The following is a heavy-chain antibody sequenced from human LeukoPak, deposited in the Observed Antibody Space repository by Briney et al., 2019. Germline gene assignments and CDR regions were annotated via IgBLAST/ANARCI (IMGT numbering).Heavy chain of an antibody. D-gene: IGHD2-15*01. CDR1: GYTFTSYD. CDR3: ARRAARRSFWFDP. J-gene: IGHJ5*02. CDR2: MNPNSGNT. Sequence: ASVKVSCKASGYTFTSYDINWVRQATGQGLEWMGWMNPNSGNTGYAQKFQGRVTMTRNTSISTAYMELRSLRSEDTAVYYCARRAARRSFWFDPWGQGTLVTVSS. V-gene: IGHV1-8*01.